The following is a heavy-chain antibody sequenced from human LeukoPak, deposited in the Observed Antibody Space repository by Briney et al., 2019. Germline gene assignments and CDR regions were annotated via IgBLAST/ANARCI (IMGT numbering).Heavy chain of an antibody. D-gene: IGHD6-6*01. CDR1: GYTFTSYD. Sequence: ASVKVSCKASGYTFTSYDINWVRQATGQGLEWIGWMNPNSGNTGYAQKFQGRVTMTRNTSISTAYMELSSLRSEDTAVYYCARGVGSSSSHWFDPWGQGTLVTVSS. V-gene: IGHV1-8*01. J-gene: IGHJ5*02. CDR3: ARGVGSSSSHWFDP. CDR2: MNPNSGNT.